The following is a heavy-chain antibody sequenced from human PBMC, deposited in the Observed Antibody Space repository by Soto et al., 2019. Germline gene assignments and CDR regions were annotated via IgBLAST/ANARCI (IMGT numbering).Heavy chain of an antibody. J-gene: IGHJ5*02. CDR3: ARGYPGYCSGGTCYWFDP. CDR2: ISSSASHI. V-gene: IGHV3-21*01. D-gene: IGHD2-15*01. Sequence: EVQLVESGGGLVKPGGSLRLSCAASGFSFSSYSMNWVRQAPGKGLEWVSSISSSASHINYADSVKGRFTISRDNAKKSLYLQMNSLRAEDTAVYYCARGYPGYCSGGTCYWFDPWCQGTLVSVSS. CDR1: GFSFSSYS.